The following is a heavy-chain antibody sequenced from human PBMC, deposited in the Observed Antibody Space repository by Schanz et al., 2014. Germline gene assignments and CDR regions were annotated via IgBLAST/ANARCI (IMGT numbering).Heavy chain of an antibody. CDR3: TRDTDYHFDY. V-gene: IGHV3-53*01. D-gene: IGHD4-17*01. CDR2: MYINSGST. J-gene: IGHJ4*02. Sequence: EVQLVESGGGLIQPGGSLRLSCAVSGFTVNTNYMSWVRQAPGKGLEWISSMYINSGSTQYADSVKGRFIISRDNARNTLYLQRNSLRAEDTAVYYCTRDTDYHFDYWGQGTLVTVSS. CDR1: GFTVNTNY.